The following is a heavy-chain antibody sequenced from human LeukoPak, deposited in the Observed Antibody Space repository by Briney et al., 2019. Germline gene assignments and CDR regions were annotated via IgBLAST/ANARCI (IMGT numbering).Heavy chain of an antibody. J-gene: IGHJ4*01. D-gene: IGHD4-23*01. CDR1: GFTFTSHD. V-gene: IGHV3-48*03. CDR3: ARGGRWVPEATITYFFDS. CDR2: ISDAGNTL. Sequence: GGSLRLSCAASGFTFTSHDMNWVRQAPGKRLEWLAYISDAGNTLYYADSVKGRFTTSRDNAKNSLSLQMNSLSVDDTAVYSCARGGRWVPEATITYFFDSWGHGSPVTVAS.